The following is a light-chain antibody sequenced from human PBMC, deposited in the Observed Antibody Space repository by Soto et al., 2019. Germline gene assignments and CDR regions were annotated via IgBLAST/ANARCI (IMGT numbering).Light chain of an antibody. Sequence: DIQMTQSPSSLSASVGDRVTITCRASQSISSYLNWYQQKPGKAPKLLIYAASSLQSGVPSRFSGSGSGTDFTLTISSLQPDDFATYYCQQYNSYSLTFGQGTKVDIK. CDR2: AAS. CDR3: QQYNSYSLT. J-gene: IGKJ1*01. V-gene: IGKV1-39*01. CDR1: QSISSY.